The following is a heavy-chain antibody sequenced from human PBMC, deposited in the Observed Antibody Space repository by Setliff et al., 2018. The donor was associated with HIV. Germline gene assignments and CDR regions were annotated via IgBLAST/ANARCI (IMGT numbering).Heavy chain of an antibody. V-gene: IGHV1-58*02. D-gene: IGHD6-13*01. J-gene: IGHJ6*02. Sequence: SVKVSCKASGGTFSSYAMQWVRQARGQRLEWIGWIVVGSGNTNYAQKFQERVTITRDMSTSTAYMELSSLRSEDTAVYYCAADPFHSSSWPYYNYYGMDVWGQGTTVTVSS. CDR2: IVVGSGNT. CDR1: GGTFSSYA. CDR3: AADPFHSSSWPYYNYYGMDV.